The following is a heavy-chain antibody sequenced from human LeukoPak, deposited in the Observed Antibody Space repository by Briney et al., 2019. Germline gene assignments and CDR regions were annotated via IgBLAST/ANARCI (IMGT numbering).Heavy chain of an antibody. J-gene: IGHJ3*02. CDR3: ARERIRIAARHKSNAFDI. Sequence: PSETLSLTCTVSGGSISSYYWSWIRQPPGKGLEWIGYIYYSGSTNYNPSLKSRVTISVDTSKNQFSLKLSSVTAADTAVYYCARERIRIAARHKSNAFDIWGQGTMVTVSS. CDR1: GGSISSYY. V-gene: IGHV4-59*01. CDR2: IYYSGST. D-gene: IGHD6-6*01.